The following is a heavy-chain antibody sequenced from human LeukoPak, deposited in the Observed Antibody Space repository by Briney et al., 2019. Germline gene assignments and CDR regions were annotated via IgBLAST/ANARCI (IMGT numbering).Heavy chain of an antibody. V-gene: IGHV3-21*01. D-gene: IGHD1-1*01. CDR1: GFTFSSYS. Sequence: RGSLRLSCAASGFTFSSYSMSWGRQAPGKGLWWVSSISSSRSYIYYADSVKGRFTISRDNPKNSLYLQMNSLRAEDTAVYYCATPVTTRYEGHYWGQGTLVTVSS. CDR3: ATPVTTRYEGHY. J-gene: IGHJ4*02. CDR2: ISSSRSYI.